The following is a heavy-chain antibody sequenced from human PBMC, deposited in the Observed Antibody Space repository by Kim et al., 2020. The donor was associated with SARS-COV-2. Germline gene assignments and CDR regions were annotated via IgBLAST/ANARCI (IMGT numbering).Heavy chain of an antibody. D-gene: IGHD3-22*01. CDR3: ARDGNPVVWYYDSSGYYSGY. CDR2: INPNSGGT. CDR1: GYTFTGYY. J-gene: IGHJ4*02. V-gene: IGHV1-2*02. Sequence: ASVKVSCKASGYTFTGYYMHWVRQAPGQGLEWMGWINPNSGGTNYAQKFQGRVTMTRDTSISTAYMELSRLRSDDTAVYYCARDGNPVVWYYDSSGYYSGYWGQGTLVTVSS.